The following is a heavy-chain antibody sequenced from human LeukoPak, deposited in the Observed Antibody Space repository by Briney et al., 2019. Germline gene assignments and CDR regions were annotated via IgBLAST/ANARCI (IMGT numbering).Heavy chain of an antibody. J-gene: IGHJ4*01. CDR1: GASINNNF. D-gene: IGHD3-22*01. V-gene: IGHV4-59*08. Sequence: SETLSLTCTVSGASINNNFWTWIRQPPGKGLEWIGYIYSSGSANYNPSLKSRVIISGDTSKNQISLNLTSVTAADTAVYFCARHRDYYDTWGHGTLITVSS. CDR2: IYSSGSA. CDR3: ARHRDYYDT.